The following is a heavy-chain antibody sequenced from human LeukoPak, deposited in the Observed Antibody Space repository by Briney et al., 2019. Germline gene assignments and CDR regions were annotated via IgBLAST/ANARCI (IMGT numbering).Heavy chain of an antibody. CDR2: INYDGSKE. Sequence: GGSLRLSCAASGFTFSRFGMHWVRQAPGKGLEWVTFINYDGSKEYYADSVKGRFTISRDSSKNTLYLQMNSLRAEDTAVYYCARDRGYCRGTTCYAYYFDSWGQGTLVTVSS. J-gene: IGHJ4*02. CDR1: GFTFSRFG. V-gene: IGHV3-30*02. CDR3: ARDRGYCRGTTCYAYYFDS. D-gene: IGHD2-2*01.